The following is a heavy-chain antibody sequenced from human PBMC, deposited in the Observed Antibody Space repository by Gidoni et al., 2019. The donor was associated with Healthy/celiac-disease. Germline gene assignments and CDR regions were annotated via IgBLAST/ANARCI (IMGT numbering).Heavy chain of an antibody. CDR3: AKGYYDFWSGYCDY. V-gene: IGHV3-30*18. D-gene: IGHD3-3*01. J-gene: IGHJ4*02. CDR1: GFTFSCYG. CDR2: ISYDGSNK. Sequence: QVQLVESGGGVVQPGAALRLPCAASGFTFSCYGLHWVRQAPGKGLEWVAVISYDGSNKYYADSVKGRFTIARDNSKNTLDLQMNSLRAEDTAVYYCAKGYYDFWSGYCDYWGQGTLVTVSS.